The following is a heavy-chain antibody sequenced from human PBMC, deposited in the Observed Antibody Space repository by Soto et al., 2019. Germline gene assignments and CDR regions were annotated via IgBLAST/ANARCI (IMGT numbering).Heavy chain of an antibody. CDR3: ARMETFGSLNWFDP. D-gene: IGHD3-16*01. Sequence: ASVKVSCKASGYSFTNNDVSWVRQATGQGLEWMGWMNPGSGDTGYAQKFQGRVTMTRDISIATAYMELSSLRSDDTAIYYCARMETFGSLNWFDPWGQGTLVAVSS. V-gene: IGHV1-8*01. J-gene: IGHJ5*02. CDR1: GYSFTNND. CDR2: MNPGSGDT.